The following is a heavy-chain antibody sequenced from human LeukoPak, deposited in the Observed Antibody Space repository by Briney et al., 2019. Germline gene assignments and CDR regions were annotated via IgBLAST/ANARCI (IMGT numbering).Heavy chain of an antibody. CDR2: ISSGGSII. D-gene: IGHD2-21*01. CDR3: ARVGPTSCGGSCPFDY. J-gene: IGHJ4*02. V-gene: IGHV3-11*04. Sequence: GGSLRLSCAASGFSFSDYFMSWIRQAPGKGLEWVSYISSGGSIIHYADSVKGRFTISRDNAKNSLYLQMNSLRAEDTAVYYCARVGPTSCGGSCPFDYWGQGTLVTVSS. CDR1: GFSFSDYF.